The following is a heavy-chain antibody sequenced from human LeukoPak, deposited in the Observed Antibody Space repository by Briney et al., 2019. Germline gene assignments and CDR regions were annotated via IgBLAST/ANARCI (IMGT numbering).Heavy chain of an antibody. CDR1: GGSISSYY. J-gene: IGHJ4*02. Sequence: PSETLSLTCTVSGGSISSYYWSWIRQPAGKGLEWIGRIYTSGSTDYNPSLKSRVTISVDTSKNQFALKLSSVTAADTAVYYCASTSITYYYGSGGDYWGQGTLVTVSS. CDR3: ASTSITYYYGSGGDY. V-gene: IGHV4-4*07. D-gene: IGHD3-10*01. CDR2: IYTSGST.